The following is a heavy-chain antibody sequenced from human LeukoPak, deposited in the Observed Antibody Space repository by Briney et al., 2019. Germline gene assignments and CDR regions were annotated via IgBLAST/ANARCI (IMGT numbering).Heavy chain of an antibody. CDR2: ISSSTSHT. Sequence: GGSLRLSCAASGFTLSTYEMTWVRQAPGKGLEWVSFISSSTSHTFYADSVKGRFTIFRDTAKNSLYLQMNNLRGEDTGVYYCARDVSSSTRAFDIWGQGTMVAVS. CDR3: ARDVSSSTRAFDI. CDR1: GFTLSTYE. V-gene: IGHV3-48*03. D-gene: IGHD2-8*01. J-gene: IGHJ3*02.